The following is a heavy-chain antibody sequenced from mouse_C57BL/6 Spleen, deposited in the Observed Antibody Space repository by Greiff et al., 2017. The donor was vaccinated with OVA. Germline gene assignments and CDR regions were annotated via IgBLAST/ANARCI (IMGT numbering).Heavy chain of an antibody. D-gene: IGHD2-5*01. CDR3: VRDSYYSTYYYAMDY. CDR2: IRSKSNNYAT. J-gene: IGHJ4*01. Sequence: EVQLQESGGGLVQPKGSLKLSCAASGFSFNTYAMNWVRQAPGKGLEWVARIRSKSNNYATYYADSVKDRFTISRDDSESMLYLQMNNLKTEDTAMYYCVRDSYYSTYYYAMDYWGQGTSVTVSS. CDR1: GFSFNTYA. V-gene: IGHV10-1*01.